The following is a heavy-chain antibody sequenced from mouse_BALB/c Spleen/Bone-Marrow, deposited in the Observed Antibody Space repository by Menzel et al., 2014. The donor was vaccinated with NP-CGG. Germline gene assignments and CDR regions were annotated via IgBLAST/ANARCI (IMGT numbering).Heavy chain of an antibody. Sequence: QVQLQQSGAELVRPGSSVKISCKASGYAFSTYWMNWVKQRPGQGLEWIGQIYPGGGDTNYNGKFKGKATLTADRSSSTASMQLSSLTSGDSAVYFCARVGFSFDYWGQGTTLTVSS. CDR3: ARVGFSFDY. V-gene: IGHV1-80*01. D-gene: IGHD3-1*01. CDR2: IYPGGGDT. J-gene: IGHJ2*01. CDR1: GYAFSTYW.